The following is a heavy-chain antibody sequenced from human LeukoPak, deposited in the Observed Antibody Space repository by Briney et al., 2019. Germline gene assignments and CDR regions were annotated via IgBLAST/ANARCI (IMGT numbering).Heavy chain of an antibody. V-gene: IGHV4-59*02. J-gene: IGHJ5*02. CDR2: IFSDGTT. D-gene: IGHD3-10*01. Sequence: PSETLSLTCTVSGVSVSTYYWSWIRQSPGRGLEWIGYIFSDGTTNYNPSLKSRVTISIDTSKNQFSLKLSSVTAADTAVYYCARDSGTTGEVKFDPWGQGTLVTVSS. CDR3: ARDSGTTGEVKFDP. CDR1: GVSVSTYY.